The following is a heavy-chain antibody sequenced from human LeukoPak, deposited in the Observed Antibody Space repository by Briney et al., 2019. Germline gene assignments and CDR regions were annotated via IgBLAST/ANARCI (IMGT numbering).Heavy chain of an antibody. CDR1: GLIFSKYW. D-gene: IGHD3-22*01. Sequence: GGSLRLSCAASGLIFSKYWMTWVRQAPGKGLEWVASIKPDGSEKYYLDSVKGRFTISRDNPKNTLYLQMNSLRAEDTAVYYCARNNYYDSSGYYYWRGEFDYWGQGTLVTVSS. V-gene: IGHV3-7*01. J-gene: IGHJ4*02. CDR3: ARNNYYDSSGYYYWRGEFDY. CDR2: IKPDGSEK.